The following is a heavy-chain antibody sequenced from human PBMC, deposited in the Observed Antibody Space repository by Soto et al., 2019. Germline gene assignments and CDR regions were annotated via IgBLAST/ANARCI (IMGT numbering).Heavy chain of an antibody. CDR3: TRGYCTNGVCY. J-gene: IGHJ4*02. D-gene: IGHD2-8*01. V-gene: IGHV3-49*04. Sequence: GGSLRLSCTASGLTFGDYAMSWVRQAPGKGLEWVGFIRSKAYGGTAEYAASVKGRFTISRDDSKSIAYLQMNSLKTEDTAVYYCTRGYCTNGVCYWGQGTLVTVSS. CDR2: IRSKAYGGTA. CDR1: GLTFGDYA.